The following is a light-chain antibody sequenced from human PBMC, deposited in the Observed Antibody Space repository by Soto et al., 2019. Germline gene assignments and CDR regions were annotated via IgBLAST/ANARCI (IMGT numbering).Light chain of an antibody. Sequence: DIQMTQSPSSLSASLGDRVTITCRASQSVGRTVNWYQQKVGTSPKLLIYAASSLPAGVSSRFSGSGVGTDFTLTISGLQQEDFATYYCQQSYEPRTFGGGTKVE. J-gene: IGKJ4*01. CDR1: QSVGRT. CDR3: QQSYEPRT. CDR2: AAS. V-gene: IGKV1-39*01.